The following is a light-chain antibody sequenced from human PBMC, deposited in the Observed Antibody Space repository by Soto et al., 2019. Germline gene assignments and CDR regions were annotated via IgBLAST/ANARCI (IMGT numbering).Light chain of an antibody. J-gene: IGLJ1*01. CDR3: YSYTSSSTLYV. CDR2: EVS. V-gene: IGLV2-14*01. Sequence: QSALTQPASVSGSPGQSITISCTGTSSDVGGYNYVSWYQQHPGKAPKLMIYEVSNRPSGVSNRFSGSKSGNTASLTISGLQAEDEADAYCYSYTSSSTLYVFGTGTKVTVL. CDR1: SSDVGGYNY.